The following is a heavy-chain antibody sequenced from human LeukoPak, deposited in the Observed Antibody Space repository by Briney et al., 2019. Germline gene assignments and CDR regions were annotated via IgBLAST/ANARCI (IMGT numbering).Heavy chain of an antibody. Sequence: PSETLSLTCTVSGGSISSGGYYWSWIRQHPGKGLEWIGYIYHGGSTYYNPSLKSRVIISVDTSKNQFSLKLSSVTAADTAVYFCARARIPQGGVVVFDIGAQGTRAPVS. CDR3: ARARIPQGGVVVFDI. CDR1: GGSISSGGYY. J-gene: IGHJ3*02. CDR2: IYHGGST. V-gene: IGHV4-31*03. D-gene: IGHD3-22*01.